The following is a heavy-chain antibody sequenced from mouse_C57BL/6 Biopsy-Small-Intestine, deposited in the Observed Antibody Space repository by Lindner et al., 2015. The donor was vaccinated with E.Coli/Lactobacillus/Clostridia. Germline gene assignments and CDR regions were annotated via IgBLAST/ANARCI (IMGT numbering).Heavy chain of an antibody. CDR1: GYIFISYV. J-gene: IGHJ2*01. CDR2: INPYNDGT. Sequence: VQLQESGPELVKPGASVKMSCKASGYIFISYVMHWVKQKPGQGLEWIGYINPYNDGTKYNEKFRGKATLTSDKSSSTAYMELSSLTSEDSAVYYCARRGLPLFDCWGQGSTLTVSS. V-gene: IGHV1-14*01. D-gene: IGHD2-2*01. CDR3: ARRGLPLFDC.